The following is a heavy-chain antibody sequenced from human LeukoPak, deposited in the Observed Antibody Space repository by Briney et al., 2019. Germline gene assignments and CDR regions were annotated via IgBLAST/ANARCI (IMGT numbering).Heavy chain of an antibody. Sequence: PGGSLRLSCAASGFTFSSYGMHWVRQAPGKGLEWVAVISYDGSNKYYADSVKGRFTISRDNSKNTLYLQMNSLRAEDTAVYYCAKSTYSGYEPVDYWGQGTLVTVSS. CDR2: ISYDGSNK. CDR3: AKSTYSGYEPVDY. J-gene: IGHJ4*02. CDR1: GFTFSSYG. D-gene: IGHD5-12*01. V-gene: IGHV3-30*18.